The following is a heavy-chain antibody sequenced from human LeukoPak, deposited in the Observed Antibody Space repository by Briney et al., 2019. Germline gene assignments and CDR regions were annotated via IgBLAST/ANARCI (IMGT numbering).Heavy chain of an antibody. J-gene: IGHJ4*02. CDR3: ARADSSGYEHFDY. CDR1: GDSLSSYY. V-gene: IGHV4-59*01. Sequence: PSETLSLTCTVSGDSLSSYYWSWIRQPPGKGLEWIGNIYYSGSTNYNPSLKSRVTISLDRSKNHFSLKLSSVTAADTAVYYCARADSSGYEHFDYWGQGTLVTVSS. CDR2: IYYSGST. D-gene: IGHD3-22*01.